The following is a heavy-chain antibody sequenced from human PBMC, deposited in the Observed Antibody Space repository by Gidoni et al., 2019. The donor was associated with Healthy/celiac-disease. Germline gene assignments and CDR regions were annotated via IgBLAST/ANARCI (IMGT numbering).Heavy chain of an antibody. V-gene: IGHV3-23*01. CDR2: ISGSGGST. Sequence: EVQLLESGGGLVQPGGSLRLSCAASGFTFSSYAMSWVRQAPGKGLEWVSAISGSGGSTYYADSVKGRFTISRDNFKNTLYLQMNSLRAEDTAVYYCAKPIAADRGDYYYYMDVWGKGTTVTVSS. CDR3: AKPIAADRGDYYYYMDV. J-gene: IGHJ6*03. CDR1: GFTFSSYA. D-gene: IGHD6-13*01.